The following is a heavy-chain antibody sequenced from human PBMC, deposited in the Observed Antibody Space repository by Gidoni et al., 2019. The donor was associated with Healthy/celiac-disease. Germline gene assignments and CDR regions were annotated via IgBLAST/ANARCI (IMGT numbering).Heavy chain of an antibody. Sequence: QVQLVESGGGVVQPVRSLKLSCAASGFTFSSYAMHWVRQAPGKGLEWVAVISYDGSNKYYADSVKGRFTISRDNSKNTLYLQMNSLRAEDTAVYYCARDAIVVVPAALDYWGQGTPVTVSS. CDR2: ISYDGSNK. CDR3: ARDAIVVVPAALDY. J-gene: IGHJ4*02. V-gene: IGHV3-30*01. D-gene: IGHD2-2*01. CDR1: GFTFSSYA.